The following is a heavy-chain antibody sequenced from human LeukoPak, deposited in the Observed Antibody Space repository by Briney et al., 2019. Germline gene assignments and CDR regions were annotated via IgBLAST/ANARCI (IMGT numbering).Heavy chain of an antibody. Sequence: GESLKISCKASGYNFTNYWIGWVRQMPGKGLEWMGIIYPGDSDTRYSPSFQGQVTISADKSISTAYLQWSSLKASDTAMYYCARRGGSYPYYFDYWGQGTLVTVSS. D-gene: IGHD1-26*01. V-gene: IGHV5-51*01. J-gene: IGHJ4*02. CDR2: IYPGDSDT. CDR3: ARRGGSYPYYFDY. CDR1: GYNFTNYW.